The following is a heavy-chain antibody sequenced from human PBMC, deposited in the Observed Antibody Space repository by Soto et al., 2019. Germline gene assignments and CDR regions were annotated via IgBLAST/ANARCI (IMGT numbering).Heavy chain of an antibody. CDR2: IYFSGST. CDR1: GGSIRNYY. Sequence: QVHLQESGPGLVKPSETLSLSCAVSGGSIRNYYWSWLRQPPGRGLEWIGHIYFSGSTNYNPSLESRVTISVDTSKNQFSLNLTSVTSADAAVYYCARVKYTGSNSYLDYWGQGNLVTVST. CDR3: ARVKYTGSNSYLDY. V-gene: IGHV4-59*01. D-gene: IGHD1-26*01. J-gene: IGHJ4*02.